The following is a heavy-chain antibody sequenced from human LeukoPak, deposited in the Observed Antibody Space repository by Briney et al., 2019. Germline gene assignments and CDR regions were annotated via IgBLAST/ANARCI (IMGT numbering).Heavy chain of an antibody. Sequence: SETLSLTCAVYGGTFSGYYWSWIRQPPGKRLEWVGESNDSGGTNYNPSLKSRVTISADKSKNQVSLKLTSVTAADTAVYYCARILGYCSGGSCEYYYYYYMDVWGKGTTVTVSS. J-gene: IGHJ6*03. CDR2: SNDSGGT. V-gene: IGHV4-34*01. CDR3: ARILGYCSGGSCEYYYYYYMDV. CDR1: GGTFSGYY. D-gene: IGHD2-15*01.